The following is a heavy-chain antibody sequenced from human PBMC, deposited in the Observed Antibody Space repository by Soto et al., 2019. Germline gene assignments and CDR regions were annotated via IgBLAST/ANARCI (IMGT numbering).Heavy chain of an antibody. CDR2: INHSGST. J-gene: IGHJ5*02. CDR1: GGSFSGYY. CDR3: ARGRGYIVVVVAATPWFDP. D-gene: IGHD2-15*01. V-gene: IGHV4-34*01. Sequence: QVQLQQWGAGLLKPSETLSLTCAVYGGSFSGYYWSWIRQPPGKGLEWMGEINHSGSTNYNPSLKSRVTISVDTSKNQFSLKLSSVTAADTAVYYCARGRGYIVVVVAATPWFDPWGQGTLVTVSS.